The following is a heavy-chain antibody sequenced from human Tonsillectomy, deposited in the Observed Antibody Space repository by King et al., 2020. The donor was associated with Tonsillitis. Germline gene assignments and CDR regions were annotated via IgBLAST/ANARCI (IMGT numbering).Heavy chain of an antibody. CDR2: ISSSSTYI. V-gene: IGHV3-21*01. CDR3: ARAAPAKYYYDSGGVYYGMDV. J-gene: IGHJ6*02. CDR1: GFTFSTYS. D-gene: IGHD3-22*01. Sequence: VQLVESGGGLVKPGGSLRLSCAASGFTFSTYSMSWVRQAPGTGLEWVSSISSSSTYIYYADSVKGRFTISRDNAKNSLYLHMNSLRAEDTAVYYCARAAPAKYYYDSGGVYYGMDVWGQGTTVTVSS.